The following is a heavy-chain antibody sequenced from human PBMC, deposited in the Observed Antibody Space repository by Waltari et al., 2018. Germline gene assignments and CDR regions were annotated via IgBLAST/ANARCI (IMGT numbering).Heavy chain of an antibody. D-gene: IGHD1-26*01. Sequence: QVQLVQSGAEVKKPGSSVKVSCKASGGTFSSYTISWVRQAPGQGLEWMGRIIPILGIANYAQKFQGRVTITADKSTSTAYMELSSLRSEDTAVYYCARDDAGATGGVDYWGQGTLVTVSS. CDR1: GGTFSSYT. J-gene: IGHJ4*02. CDR3: ARDDAGATGGVDY. V-gene: IGHV1-69*08. CDR2: IIPILGIA.